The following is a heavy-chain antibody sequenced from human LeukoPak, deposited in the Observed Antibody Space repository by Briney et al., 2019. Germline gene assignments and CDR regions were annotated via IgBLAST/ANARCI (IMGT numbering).Heavy chain of an antibody. D-gene: IGHD7-27*01. V-gene: IGHV4-59*08. J-gene: IGHJ4*02. Sequence: SETLSLTCAVSGGSISSYYWSWIRQPPGKGLEWIGYIYYSGSTNYNPSLKSRVTISVDTSKNQFSLNLSSVTAADTAVYYCTRALNWGADYWGQGALVTVSS. CDR3: TRALNWGADY. CDR2: IYYSGST. CDR1: GGSISSYY.